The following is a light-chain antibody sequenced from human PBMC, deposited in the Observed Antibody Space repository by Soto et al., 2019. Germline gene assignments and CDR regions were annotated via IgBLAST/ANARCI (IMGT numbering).Light chain of an antibody. Sequence: EIVLTQSPDTLSLSPGERATLSFRATQTIISDYLAWYQQKPGQAPRLLMYGASIRAAGVPDRFSGSGSGTEFTLTIRRLEHEDFTVYYCHHYETFGQGTKVDIK. J-gene: IGKJ1*01. CDR1: QTIISDY. CDR3: HHYET. CDR2: GAS. V-gene: IGKV3-20*01.